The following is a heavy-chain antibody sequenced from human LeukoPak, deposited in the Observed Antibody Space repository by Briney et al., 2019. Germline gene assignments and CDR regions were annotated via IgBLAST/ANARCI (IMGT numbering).Heavy chain of an antibody. Sequence: ASVKVSCKASGCTFTGYYMHWVRQAPGQGLEWMGWINPNSGGTNYAQKFQGRVTMTRDTSISTAYMELSRLRSDDTAVYYCARDLIQLWSPNSDFDYWGQGTLVTVPS. CDR3: ARDLIQLWSPNSDFDY. CDR2: INPNSGGT. V-gene: IGHV1-2*02. J-gene: IGHJ4*02. CDR1: GCTFTGYY. D-gene: IGHD5-18*01.